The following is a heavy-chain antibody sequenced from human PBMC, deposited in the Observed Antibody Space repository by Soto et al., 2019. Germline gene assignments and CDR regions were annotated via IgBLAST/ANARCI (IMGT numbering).Heavy chain of an antibody. D-gene: IGHD1-1*01. J-gene: IGHJ6*02. CDR1: GFTFDDYT. CDR3: AKDLTGTTPGGMDV. CDR2: ITWDGGST. V-gene: IGHV3-43*01. Sequence: EVQLVESGGVVVQPGGSLRLSCAASGFTFDDYTMHWVRQAPGKGLKWVSLITWDGGSTYYADSVKGRFTISRDNSKNSLYLQMNSLRIEDTALYYCAKDLTGTTPGGMDVWGQGTTVTVSS.